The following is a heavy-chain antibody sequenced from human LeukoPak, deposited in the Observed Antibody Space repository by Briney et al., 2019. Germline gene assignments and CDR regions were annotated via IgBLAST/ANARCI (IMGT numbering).Heavy chain of an antibody. CDR1: GYTFTSYD. CDR3: ATRVRFLEWVYDY. Sequence: GASVKVSCKASGYTFTSYDINWVRQATGQGLEWMGWMNPNSGNTGYAQKFQGRVTMTRNTSISTAYMELSSLRSEDTAVYYCATRVRFLEWVYDYWGQGTLVTVSS. V-gene: IGHV1-8*01. J-gene: IGHJ4*02. D-gene: IGHD3-3*01. CDR2: MNPNSGNT.